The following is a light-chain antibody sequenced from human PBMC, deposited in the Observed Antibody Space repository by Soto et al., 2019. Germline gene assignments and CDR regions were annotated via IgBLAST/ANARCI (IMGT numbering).Light chain of an antibody. CDR1: QTIVGTY. CDR2: GAS. Sequence: EIVLTQAPGTLSLSPGERATLSCRASQTIVGTYVAWYQQKPGQAPRLLIYGASSRASGIPDRFSGGGSGTDFTLTINRLEPDDYAVYYCQLGGFGQGTKVDI. J-gene: IGKJ1*01. CDR3: QLGG. V-gene: IGKV3-20*01.